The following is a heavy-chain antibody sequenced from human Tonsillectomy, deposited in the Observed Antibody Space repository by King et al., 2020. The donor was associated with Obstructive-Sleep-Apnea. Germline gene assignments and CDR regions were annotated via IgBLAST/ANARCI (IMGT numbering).Heavy chain of an antibody. J-gene: IGHJ4*02. V-gene: IGHV2-70*11. D-gene: IGHD4-17*01. CDR2: IDWDDDK. CDR1: GFSVSTSGMC. CDR3: ARIQCFYGDYVWDDY. Sequence: TLKESGPALVKPTQTLTLTCSVSGFSVSTSGMCVSWIRQPPGRALEWLARIDWDDDKYYSPSLKTRLTISKDTSKNQVVLTMANMDPVDTATYFCARIQCFYGDYVWDDYWGQGTLVTVYS.